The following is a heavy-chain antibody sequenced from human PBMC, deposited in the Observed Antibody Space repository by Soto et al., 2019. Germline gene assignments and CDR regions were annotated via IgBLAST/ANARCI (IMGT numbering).Heavy chain of an antibody. J-gene: IGHJ6*02. CDR2: IYHSGST. D-gene: IGHD1-1*01. CDR3: ARCWNYGMDV. Sequence: SETLSLTCAVSGGSISSGGYSWSWIRQPPGKGLEWIGYIYHSGSTYYNPSLKSRVTISVDRSKNQFSLKLSSVTAADTAVYYCARCWNYGMDVWGQGTTVTVSS. CDR1: GGSISSGGYS. V-gene: IGHV4-30-2*01.